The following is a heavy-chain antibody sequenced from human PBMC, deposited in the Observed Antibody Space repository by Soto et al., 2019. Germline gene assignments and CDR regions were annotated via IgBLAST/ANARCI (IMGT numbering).Heavy chain of an antibody. CDR3: TRSYCINGKCDQGVSAAPDY. J-gene: IGHJ4*02. Sequence: ASVKVSCKASGGTFSSYAISWVRQAPGQGLEWMGGIIPIFGTANYAQKFQGRVTITADESTSTAYMELSSLRSEDTAVYYCTRSYCINGKCDQGVSAAPDYWGQGTKVTVSS. D-gene: IGHD2-8*01. CDR2: IIPIFGTA. V-gene: IGHV1-69*13. CDR1: GGTFSSYA.